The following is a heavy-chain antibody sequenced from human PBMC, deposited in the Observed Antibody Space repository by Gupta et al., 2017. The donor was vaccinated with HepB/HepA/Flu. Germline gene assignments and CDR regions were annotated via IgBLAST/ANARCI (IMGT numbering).Heavy chain of an antibody. CDR1: GGTFSSYA. D-gene: IGHD5-18*01. CDR3: ARRSPNVDTAMVYDY. V-gene: IGHV1-69*04. Sequence: QVQLVQSGAEVKKPGSSVKVSCKASGGTFSSYAISWVRQAPGQGLEWMGRIIPILGIANYAQFQGRVTITADKSTSTAYMELSSLRSEDTAVYYCARRSPNVDTAMVYDYWGQGTLVTVSS. CDR2: IIPILGIA. J-gene: IGHJ4*02.